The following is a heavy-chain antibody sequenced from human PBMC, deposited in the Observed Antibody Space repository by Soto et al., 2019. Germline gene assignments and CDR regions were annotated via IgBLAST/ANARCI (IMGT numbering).Heavy chain of an antibody. CDR3: AGAYCGGDCYSEGTYYYGMDV. CDR1: GFTFSSYS. D-gene: IGHD2-21*02. Sequence: PGGSLRLSCAASGFTFSSYSMNWVRQAPGKGLEWVSSISSSSSYIYYADSVKGRFTISRDNAKNSLYLQMNSLRAEDTAVYYCAGAYCGGDCYSEGTYYYGMDVWGQGTTVTVSS. V-gene: IGHV3-21*01. CDR2: ISSSSSYI. J-gene: IGHJ6*02.